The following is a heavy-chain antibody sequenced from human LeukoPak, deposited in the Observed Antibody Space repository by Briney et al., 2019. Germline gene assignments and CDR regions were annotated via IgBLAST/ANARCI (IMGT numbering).Heavy chain of an antibody. CDR2: ISYDGSNK. J-gene: IGHJ4*02. D-gene: IGHD3-10*01. Sequence: GSLRLSCAASGFTFSSYGMHWVRQAPGKGLEWVAVISYDGSNKYYADSVKGRFTISRDNSKNTLYLQMNSLRAEDTAVYYCAKNGHGSGSYYPRTKYYFDYWGQGTLVTVSS. CDR1: GFTFSSYG. CDR3: AKNGHGSGSYYPRTKYYFDY. V-gene: IGHV3-30*18.